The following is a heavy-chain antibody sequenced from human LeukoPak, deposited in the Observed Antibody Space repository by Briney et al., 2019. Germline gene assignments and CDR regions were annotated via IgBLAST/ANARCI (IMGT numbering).Heavy chain of an antibody. V-gene: IGHV3-20*04. Sequence: GGSLRLSCAASGFTFDDYGMSWVRHAPGKGLEWVSGINWNGGSTGYADSVKGRFTISRDNAKNSLYLRMNSLRAEDTALYYCARGTLYSYAFDIWGQGTMVTVSS. CDR2: INWNGGST. D-gene: IGHD5-18*01. CDR1: GFTFDDYG. J-gene: IGHJ3*02. CDR3: ARGTLYSYAFDI.